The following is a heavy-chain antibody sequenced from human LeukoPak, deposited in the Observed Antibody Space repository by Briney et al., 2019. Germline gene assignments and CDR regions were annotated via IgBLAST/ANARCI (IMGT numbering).Heavy chain of an antibody. CDR1: GGTFSIYT. V-gene: IGHV1-69*02. D-gene: IGHD4-23*01. Sequence: SVKVSCKASGGTFSIYTISWVRQAPGQGLEWMGRIIPILGIANYAQKFQGRVTITADKSTSTAYMELSSLRSEDTAVYYCARGIVYGGNTRYFDYWGQGTLVTVSS. J-gene: IGHJ4*02. CDR2: IIPILGIA. CDR3: ARGIVYGGNTRYFDY.